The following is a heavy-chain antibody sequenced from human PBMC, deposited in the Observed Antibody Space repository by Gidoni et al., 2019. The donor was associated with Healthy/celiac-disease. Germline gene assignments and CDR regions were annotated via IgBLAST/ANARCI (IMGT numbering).Heavy chain of an antibody. CDR2: INPNSGGT. CDR1: GYTFTGYY. D-gene: IGHD3-10*01. CDR3: ARGPPDMVRGVRNWFDP. J-gene: IGHJ5*02. V-gene: IGHV1-2*02. Sequence: QVQLVQSGAEVKKPGASVKVSCKASGYTFTGYYMHWVRQAPGQGLEWMGWINPNSGGTNYAQNFQGRVTMTRDTSISTVYMELSRLTSDDTAVYYCARGPPDMVRGVRNWFDPWGQGTLVTVSS.